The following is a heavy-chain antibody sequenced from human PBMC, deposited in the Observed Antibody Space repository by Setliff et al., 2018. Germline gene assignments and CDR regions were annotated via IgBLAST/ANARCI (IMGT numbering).Heavy chain of an antibody. J-gene: IGHJ3*02. CDR2: VTTTGSFT. CDR3: AKGGDWDDQHYAFDI. V-gene: IGHV3-11*03. D-gene: IGHD1-1*01. CDR1: GYTFSNYF. Sequence: PGGSLRLSCEGSGYTFSNYFMSWFRQAPGKGLEWLAYVTTTGSFTKEAGSVRGRFSVSRDNSKKSVYLQINDLRAEDTALYLCAKGGDWDDQHYAFDIWGQGTMVTVSS.